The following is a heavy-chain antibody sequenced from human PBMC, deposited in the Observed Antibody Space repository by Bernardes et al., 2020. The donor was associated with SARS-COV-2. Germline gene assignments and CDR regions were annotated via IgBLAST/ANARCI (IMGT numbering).Heavy chain of an antibody. V-gene: IGHV1-2*02. Sequence: ASVKDSCRASGYTFTDYYLHWVRPAPGQGLEWMGWIYPSSGATEYAQNFRGRVTMARDTSVSTAYMELSTRNLDDTAVYYCAAVTWSQRDDFDIWGQGTLVTVSS. CDR1: GYTFTDYY. D-gene: IGHD6-25*01. CDR3: AAVTWSQRDDFDI. CDR2: IYPSSGAT. J-gene: IGHJ3*02.